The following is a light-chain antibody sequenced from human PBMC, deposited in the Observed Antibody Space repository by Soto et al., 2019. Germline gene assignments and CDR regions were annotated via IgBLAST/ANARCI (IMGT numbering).Light chain of an antibody. CDR3: QSYESNNLV. CDR1: SGGIASNS. Sequence: NFMLTQPHSVSESPGKTVIISCTRSSGGIASNSVQWYQQRPGSAPSTVIYEDNQRPSGVPDRFSGSTDGSFNSAFLTLPGLQTEDGADHYRQSYESNNLVFGGGTKLTVL. V-gene: IGLV6-57*04. CDR2: EDN. J-gene: IGLJ2*01.